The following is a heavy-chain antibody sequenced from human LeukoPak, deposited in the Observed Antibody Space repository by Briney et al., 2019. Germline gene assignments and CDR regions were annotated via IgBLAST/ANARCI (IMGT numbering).Heavy chain of an antibody. D-gene: IGHD3-10*01. Sequence: PGGSLRLSCAASGFTFSDYGMNWVRQAPGKGLEWVSAISGSGGSTYYADFVKGRFTISRDNPKNTLYLQMNSLRADDTAVYYCARSLRVRGVPDYMDVWGKGTTVTISS. CDR1: GFTFSDYG. CDR3: ARSLRVRGVPDYMDV. J-gene: IGHJ6*03. V-gene: IGHV3-23*01. CDR2: ISGSGGST.